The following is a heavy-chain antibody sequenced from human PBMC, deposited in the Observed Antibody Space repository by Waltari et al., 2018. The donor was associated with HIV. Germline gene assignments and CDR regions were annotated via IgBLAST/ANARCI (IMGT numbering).Heavy chain of an antibody. V-gene: IGHV1-8*01. CDR3: AISHRGAIFGYH. J-gene: IGHJ5*02. CDR2: MSPHSGKT. Sequence: QVQLVQSEAEVKQPGASVKVSCKASGYTFINHDINWVRRAAGRGLEWMGWMSPHSGKTGCAQKFQGRVTLTGDASIDTAYLELSGLTSQDTAVYYCAISHRGAIFGYHWGQGTPVTVSS. D-gene: IGHD3-3*01. CDR1: GYTFINHD.